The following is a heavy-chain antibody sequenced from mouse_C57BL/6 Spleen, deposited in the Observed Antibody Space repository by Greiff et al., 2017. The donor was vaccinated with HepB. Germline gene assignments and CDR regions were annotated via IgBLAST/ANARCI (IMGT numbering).Heavy chain of an antibody. J-gene: IGHJ2*01. CDR3: ARGDYGLFDY. D-gene: IGHD2-4*01. CDR2: IDPSDSYT. CDR1: GYTFTSYW. V-gene: IGHV1-69*01. Sequence: QVQLQQPGAELVMPGASVKLSCKASGYTFTSYWMHWVKQRPGQGLEWIGEIDPSDSYTNYNQKFKGKSTLTVDKSSSTASMQLSSLTSEDSAVYYCARGDYGLFDYWGQGTTLTVSS.